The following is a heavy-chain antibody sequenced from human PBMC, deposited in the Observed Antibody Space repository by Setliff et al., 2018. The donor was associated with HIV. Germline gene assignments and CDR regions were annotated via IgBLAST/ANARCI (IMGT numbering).Heavy chain of an antibody. CDR1: GGSISTFY. D-gene: IGHD1-1*01. J-gene: IGHJ4*02. V-gene: IGHV4-4*08. Sequence: SETLSLTCTVSGGSISTFYWGWLRQPPGKGLEWIGYIYTSGLTNYVPSLKSRVAISLDTSKTHFFLNLTSVTDADTAVYFCTREGRGDPAMATTRIDYWGQGKLVTVSS. CDR2: IYTSGLT. CDR3: TREGRGDPAMATTRIDY.